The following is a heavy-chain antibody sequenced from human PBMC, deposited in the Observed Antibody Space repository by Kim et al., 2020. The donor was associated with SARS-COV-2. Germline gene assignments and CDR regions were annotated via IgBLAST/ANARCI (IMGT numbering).Heavy chain of an antibody. CDR1: GFTFSNYG. CDR2: IWYDGSNK. Sequence: GGSLRPSCAASGFTFSNYGMDWVRHAPGKGLEWVAVIWYDGSNKYYADSVKGRFTISRDNSKNTLYLQMNSLRDDDTAVYYCARGTTSYFDYWGQGTLVTVSS. D-gene: IGHD1-1*01. CDR3: ARGTTSYFDY. V-gene: IGHV3-33*01. J-gene: IGHJ4*02.